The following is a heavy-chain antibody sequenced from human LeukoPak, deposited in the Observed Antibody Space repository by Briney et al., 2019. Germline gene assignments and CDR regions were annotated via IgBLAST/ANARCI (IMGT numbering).Heavy chain of an antibody. CDR3: AREGVSAATFDS. CDR1: RGSISSYY. Sequence: SETLSLTCTVSRGSISSYYWSWIRQPPGQGLEWIGYIYYSGSTNYDPSLKSRVAISVDTSKNQFSLNLSSVTAADTAVYYCAREGVSAATFDSWGQGTLVTVSS. D-gene: IGHD6-13*01. CDR2: IYYSGST. J-gene: IGHJ4*02. V-gene: IGHV4-59*01.